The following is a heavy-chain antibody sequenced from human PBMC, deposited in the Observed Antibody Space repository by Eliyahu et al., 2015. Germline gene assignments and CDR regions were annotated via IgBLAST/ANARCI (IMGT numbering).Heavy chain of an antibody. J-gene: IGHJ4*02. D-gene: IGHD7-27*01. Sequence: QITLKESGPTLVKPTQTLTLTCTFSGFSLTTSEEAVGWIRQPPGEALEWLALIYWHDEIHYSPSLTSRGTISKDTSKNQVVLTMTNLDPVDTATYYCAHRKLGYFDYWGQGILVTVSS. V-gene: IGHV2-5*01. CDR2: IYWHDEI. CDR3: AHRKLGYFDY. CDR1: GFSLTTSEEA.